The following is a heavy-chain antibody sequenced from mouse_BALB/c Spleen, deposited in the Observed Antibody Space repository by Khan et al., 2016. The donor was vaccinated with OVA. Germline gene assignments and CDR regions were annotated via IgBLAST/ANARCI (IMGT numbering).Heavy chain of an antibody. CDR1: GFTFTNYG. D-gene: IGHD1-1*02. V-gene: IGHV9-3-1*01. J-gene: IGHJ4*01. Sequence: LVESGPELKKPGETVQISCKASGFTFTNYGMNWVKQAPGKGLKWMGWINTYTGEPTFADDFKGRFAFSLETSASTAYLQINSLTNEDTATXFCARVWYNGTMDCWGQGTSVTVSS. CDR3: ARVWYNGTMDC. CDR2: INTYTGEP.